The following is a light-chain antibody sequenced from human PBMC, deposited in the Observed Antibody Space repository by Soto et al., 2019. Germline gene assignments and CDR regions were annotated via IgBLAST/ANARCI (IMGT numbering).Light chain of an antibody. Sequence: QSALTQPASVSGSPGQSITISCTGTSGDVGAYDFVSWYQHHPGKAPRLVIYDVSRRPAGASDRFSGSKSGSTASLTISSLQAEDEADYYCVSFTVYYSYVFGTGTKLTVL. CDR2: DVS. CDR3: VSFTVYYSYV. V-gene: IGLV2-14*01. CDR1: SGDVGAYDF. J-gene: IGLJ1*01.